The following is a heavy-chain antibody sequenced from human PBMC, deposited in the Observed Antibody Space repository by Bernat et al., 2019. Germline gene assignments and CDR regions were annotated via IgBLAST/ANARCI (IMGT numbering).Heavy chain of an antibody. D-gene: IGHD2-15*01. CDR1: GFTFSTYG. V-gene: IGHV3-33*06. CDR3: AKDYCSGGSCYFDY. CDR2: IWYDGSTK. Sequence: QVQLVESGGGVVQPGRSLRLSCAASGFTFSTYGMHWVRQAPGKGLEWVAIIWYDGSTKYYADSVKGRFTISRDNSKNTLYLQMNSPRAEDTAVYYCAKDYCSGGSCYFDYWGQGTLVTVSS. J-gene: IGHJ4*02.